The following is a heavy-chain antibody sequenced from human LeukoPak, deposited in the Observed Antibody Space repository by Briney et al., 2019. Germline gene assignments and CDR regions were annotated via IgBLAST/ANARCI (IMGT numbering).Heavy chain of an antibody. CDR2: IYTGGTT. J-gene: IGHJ6*02. V-gene: IGHV3-66*01. D-gene: IGHD6-13*01. CDR3: ARDSPTGSSWLTTGYYGMDV. Sequence: GGSLRLSCAASGFTVSSNYMSWVRQAPGKGLEWVSVIYTGGTTYYAGSVKGRFTISRDNSKNTLYLQMNSLRAEDTAVYYCARDSPTGSSWLTTGYYGMDVWGQGTLVTVSS. CDR1: GFTVSSNY.